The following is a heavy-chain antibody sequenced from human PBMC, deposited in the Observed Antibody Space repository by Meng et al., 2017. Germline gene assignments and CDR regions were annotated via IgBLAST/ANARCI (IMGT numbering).Heavy chain of an antibody. Sequence: LPDSVPGQVGPGAGLPPAFPLSGGSGSSGIIYRSWIRHAPRKGLEWIGYIYYSGSTKYNPSLKSRVTISVVTSKNQFSLKLSYVTAADTAVYYCATHNLGYCTNGVCYNNDYWGQGTLVTVSS. D-gene: IGHD2-8*01. CDR3: ATHNLGYCTNGVCYNNDY. J-gene: IGHJ4*02. CDR2: IYYSGST. CDR1: GGSGSSGIIY. V-gene: IGHV4-61*01.